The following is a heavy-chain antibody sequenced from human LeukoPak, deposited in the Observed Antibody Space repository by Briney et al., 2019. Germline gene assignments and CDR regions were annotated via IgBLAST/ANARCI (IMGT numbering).Heavy chain of an antibody. V-gene: IGHV3-53*01. D-gene: IGHD1-26*01. CDR2: IYSGGST. J-gene: IGHJ4*02. CDR1: GFTVSSNY. Sequence: GGSLRLSCAASGFTVSSNYMTWVRQAPGKGLEWVSLIYSGGSTYYADSVKGRFTISRDNSKNTLYLQMNSLKTEDTAVYYCTLGAPSYWGQGTLVTVSS. CDR3: TLGAPSY.